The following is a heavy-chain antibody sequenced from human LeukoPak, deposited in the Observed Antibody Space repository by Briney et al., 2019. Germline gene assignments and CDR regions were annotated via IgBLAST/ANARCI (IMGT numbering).Heavy chain of an antibody. J-gene: IGHJ3*02. Sequence: SETLSLTCTVSGGSISSGGYYWSWIRQPPGKGLEWIGYIYYSGSTNYNPSLKSRVTISVDTSKNQFSLKLSSVTAADTAVYYCARDLAMITFGGGAFDIWGQGTMVTVSS. CDR1: GGSISSGGYY. V-gene: IGHV4-61*08. D-gene: IGHD3-16*01. CDR3: ARDLAMITFGGGAFDI. CDR2: IYYSGST.